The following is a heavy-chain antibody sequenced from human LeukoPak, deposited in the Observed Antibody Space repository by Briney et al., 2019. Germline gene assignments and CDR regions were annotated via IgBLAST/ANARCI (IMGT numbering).Heavy chain of an antibody. J-gene: IGHJ6*03. Sequence: GGSLRLSCAASGFTFSSYAMSWVRQAPGKGLEWVSATSGSDGTTYYADSVKGRFTISRDNSNNTVFLQMNSLGAGDTAVYFCAKGGEMIHFYYMDVWGKGTTVTVSS. CDR1: GFTFSSYA. V-gene: IGHV3-23*01. CDR2: TSGSDGTT. D-gene: IGHD3-22*01. CDR3: AKGGEMIHFYYMDV.